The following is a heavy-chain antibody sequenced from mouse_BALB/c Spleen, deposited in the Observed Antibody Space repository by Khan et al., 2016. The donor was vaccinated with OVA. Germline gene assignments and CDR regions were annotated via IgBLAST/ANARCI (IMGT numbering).Heavy chain of an antibody. CDR1: GYKFTDYA. V-gene: IGHV1S137*01. D-gene: IGHD1-1*02. CDR3: TIGGKFAY. Sequence: QVQLQQSGAELVRPGVSVKISCKVSGYKFTDYAMHWVKQSHAKGLEWIGVISTYYGDADYSQKFKGKATMTVDRSSSTAYLELARLTSEDSARYYCTIGGKFAYWGQGTLVTVSA. J-gene: IGHJ3*01. CDR2: ISTYYGDA.